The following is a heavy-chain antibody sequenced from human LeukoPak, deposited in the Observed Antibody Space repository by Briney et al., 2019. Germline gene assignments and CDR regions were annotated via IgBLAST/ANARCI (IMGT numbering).Heavy chain of an antibody. CDR3: ARDLADSGSYFYDY. J-gene: IGHJ4*02. CDR1: GFTFSSYA. V-gene: IGHV3-23*01. D-gene: IGHD1-26*01. CDR2: ISGSGGST. Sequence: GGSLRLSCAASGFTFSSYAMSWVRQAPGKGLEWVSAISGSGGSTYYADSVKGRFTISRDNSKNTLYLQMNSLRAEDTALYHCARDLADSGSYFYDYWGQGTLVTVSS.